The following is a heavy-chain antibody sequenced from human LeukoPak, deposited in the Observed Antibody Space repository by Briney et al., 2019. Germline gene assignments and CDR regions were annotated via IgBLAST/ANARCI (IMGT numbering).Heavy chain of an antibody. CDR2: INHSGST. Sequence: PSETLSLTCAVYGGSFSGYYWSWIRQPPGKGLEWIGEINHSGSTNYNPSLKSRVTISVDTSKNQFSLKLSSVTAADTAVYYCARDLRGMVDYWGQGTLVTVSS. V-gene: IGHV4-34*01. CDR3: ARDLRGMVDY. J-gene: IGHJ4*02. CDR1: GGSFSGYY. D-gene: IGHD3-16*01.